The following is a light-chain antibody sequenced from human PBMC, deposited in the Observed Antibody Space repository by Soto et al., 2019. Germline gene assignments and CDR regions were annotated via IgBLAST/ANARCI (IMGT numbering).Light chain of an antibody. CDR1: QSVSSSY. CDR2: GAS. Sequence: EIVLTQSPGTLSFSPGERSTRSCRSSQSVSSSYLAWYQQKPGQAPRLLIYGASSRAAGIPDRFSGSGSGTDFTLTISRLEPEDFAVYYCQQYGSSALITFGQGTRLEIK. V-gene: IGKV3-20*01. CDR3: QQYGSSALIT. J-gene: IGKJ5*01.